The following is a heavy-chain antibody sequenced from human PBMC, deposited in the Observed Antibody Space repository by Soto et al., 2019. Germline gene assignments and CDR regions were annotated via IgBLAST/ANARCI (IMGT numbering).Heavy chain of an antibody. Sequence: GASVKVSCKASGYTFTGYYMHWVRQAPGQGLEWMGWINPNSGGTNYAQKFQGRVTMTRDTSISTAYMELSRRRSDDTAVYYCARDGGTTGTRDPFDIWGQGTMVTVSS. D-gene: IGHD1-1*01. CDR2: INPNSGGT. CDR1: GYTFTGYY. CDR3: ARDGGTTGTRDPFDI. V-gene: IGHV1-2*02. J-gene: IGHJ3*02.